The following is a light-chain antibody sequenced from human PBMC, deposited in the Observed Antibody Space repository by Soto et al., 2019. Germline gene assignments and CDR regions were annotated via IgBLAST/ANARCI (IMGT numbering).Light chain of an antibody. CDR2: TAS. J-gene: IGKJ3*01. Sequence: DIQMTQSPSSLSASVGDRVTITCRASQSISNYLNWYQKKPGKAPKLLLYTASSLQSGVPSRFSGRGSGTVFSPTISSLQPEDFASYYSQQNYITPFTSAPGTKVDTK. V-gene: IGKV1-39*01. CDR1: QSISNY. CDR3: QQNYITPFT.